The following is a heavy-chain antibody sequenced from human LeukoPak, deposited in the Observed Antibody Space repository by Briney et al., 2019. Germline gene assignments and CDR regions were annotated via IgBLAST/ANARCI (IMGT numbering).Heavy chain of an antibody. V-gene: IGHV3-23*01. CDR1: GFTFSSYA. CDR2: ISGSGGST. D-gene: IGHD6-25*01. J-gene: IGHJ4*02. CDR3: AKSQTPQSIAAEYYFDY. Sequence: PGGSLRLSCAASGFTFSSYAMSWVRQAPGKGLEWVSAISGSGGSTYYADSVKGRFTISRDNSKNTLYLQMNSLRAEDTAVYYCAKSQTPQSIAAEYYFDYWGQGTLVTVSS.